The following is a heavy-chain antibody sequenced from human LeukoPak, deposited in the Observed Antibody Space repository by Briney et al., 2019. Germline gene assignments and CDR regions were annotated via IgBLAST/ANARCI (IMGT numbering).Heavy chain of an antibody. CDR3: ARGPIAVAGMSGHIDY. CDR2: IYYSGST. CDR1: GGSISSYY. V-gene: IGHV4-59*01. D-gene: IGHD6-19*01. Sequence: PSETLSLTCTVSGGSISSYYWSWIRQPPGKGLEWIGYIYYSGSTNYNPSLKSRVTISVDTSKNQFSLKLSSVTAADTAVYYCARGPIAVAGMSGHIDYWGQGTLVTVSS. J-gene: IGHJ4*02.